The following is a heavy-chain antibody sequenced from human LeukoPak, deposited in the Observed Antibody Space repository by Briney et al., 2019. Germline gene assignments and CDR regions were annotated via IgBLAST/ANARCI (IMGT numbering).Heavy chain of an antibody. CDR1: GFTFSSYA. CDR2: ISGSGGST. J-gene: IGHJ4*02. CDR3: AKDRYYDFWSGYGDY. Sequence: PGGSLRLSCAASGFTFSSYAMSWVRQAPGKGLEWVSAISGSGGSTYYADSVKGRSTISRDNSKNTLYLQMNSLRAEDTAVYYCAKDRYYDFWSGYGDYWGQGTLVTVSS. V-gene: IGHV3-23*01. D-gene: IGHD3-3*01.